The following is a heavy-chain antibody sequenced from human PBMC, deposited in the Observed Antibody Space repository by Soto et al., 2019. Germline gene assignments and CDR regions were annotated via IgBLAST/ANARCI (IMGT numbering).Heavy chain of an antibody. J-gene: IGHJ5*02. CDR2: IIPIFGTA. D-gene: IGHD3-22*01. Sequence: SVKVSCKASGGTFSSYAISWVRQAPGQGLEWMGGIIPIFGTANYAQKFQGRVTITADESTSTAYMELSSLRSEDTAVYYCADAHLDYYDSSGYYSYNWFDPWGQGXLVTVYS. CDR3: ADAHLDYYDSSGYYSYNWFDP. V-gene: IGHV1-69*13. CDR1: GGTFSSYA.